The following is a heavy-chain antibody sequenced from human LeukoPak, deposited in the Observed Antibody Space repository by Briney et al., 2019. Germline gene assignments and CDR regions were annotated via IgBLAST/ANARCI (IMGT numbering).Heavy chain of an antibody. CDR1: GFTFNSYV. Sequence: GGSLRLSCAASGFTFNSYVMTWVRQAPGKGPEWISAISESGSSTYYADSVQGRFTIARDNAENTLYLEMSSLRAEDTAIYYCAKGRESYYTYYYMDVWGNGTTVSVSS. CDR2: ISESGSST. CDR3: AKGRESYYTYYYMDV. J-gene: IGHJ6*03. D-gene: IGHD5-24*01. V-gene: IGHV3-23*01.